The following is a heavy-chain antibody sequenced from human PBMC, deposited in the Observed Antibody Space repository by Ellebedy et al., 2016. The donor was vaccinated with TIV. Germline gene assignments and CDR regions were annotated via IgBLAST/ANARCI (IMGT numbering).Heavy chain of an antibody. Sequence: GESLKISCATSGFSFTDYAMSWVRQAPGKGLEWVSGISVSSVTTYYADSVKGRCTISRDNAKNTLYLQMNSLRAEDTAVYYCARVGTTGFDAWGQGTRVTVSS. J-gene: IGHJ4*02. CDR3: ARVGTTGFDA. D-gene: IGHD1-14*01. V-gene: IGHV3-23*01. CDR1: GFSFTDYA. CDR2: ISVSSVTT.